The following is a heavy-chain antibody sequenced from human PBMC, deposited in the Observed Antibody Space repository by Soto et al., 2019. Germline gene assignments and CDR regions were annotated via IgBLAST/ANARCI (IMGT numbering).Heavy chain of an antibody. Sequence: ESGGGVVQPGRSLRLSCAASGFTFSSYAMHWVRQAPGKGLEWVAVISYDGSNKYYADSVKGRFTISRDNSKNTLYLQMNSLRAEDTAVYYCARDNYYDSSGYPGYFDYWGQGTLVTVSS. J-gene: IGHJ4*02. CDR1: GFTFSSYA. D-gene: IGHD3-22*01. CDR2: ISYDGSNK. CDR3: ARDNYYDSSGYPGYFDY. V-gene: IGHV3-30-3*01.